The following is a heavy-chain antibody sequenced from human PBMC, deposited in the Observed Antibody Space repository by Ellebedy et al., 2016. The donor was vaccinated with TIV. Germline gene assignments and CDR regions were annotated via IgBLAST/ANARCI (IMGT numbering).Heavy chain of an antibody. Sequence: MPSETLSLTCAVSGGFISNYYWTWIRQSPETGLEWIGYIYHSGSNGSNPSLKRRVTISVDTPKNQFSLKLNSVTAADTAAYYCARGAPFPYYFDSWGQGLLVTVSS. V-gene: IGHV4-59*01. J-gene: IGHJ4*02. CDR3: ARGAPFPYYFDS. CDR2: IYHSGSN. CDR1: GGFISNYY.